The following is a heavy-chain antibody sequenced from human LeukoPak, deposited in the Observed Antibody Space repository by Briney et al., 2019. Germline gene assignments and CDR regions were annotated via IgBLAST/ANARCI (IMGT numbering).Heavy chain of an antibody. CDR1: GGSISSYY. CDR3: ARLISYNSSGGLALDY. CDR2: IYYSGST. V-gene: IGHV4-59*08. J-gene: IGHJ4*02. D-gene: IGHD6-13*01. Sequence: SETLSLTCTVSGGSISSYYWSWIRQPPGKGLEWIGYIYYSGSTHYNPSLKSRVTISVDTSKDQFSLKLSSVTAADTAVYYCARLISYNSSGGLALDYWGQGTLVTVSS.